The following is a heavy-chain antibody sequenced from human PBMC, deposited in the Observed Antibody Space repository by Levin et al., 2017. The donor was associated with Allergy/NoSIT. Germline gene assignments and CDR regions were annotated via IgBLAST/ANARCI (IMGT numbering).Heavy chain of an antibody. CDR1: GFTFSSYR. V-gene: IGHV3-48*02. CDR3: ARDFFDY. Sequence: PGGSLRLSCAASGFTFSSYRMNWVRQPPGKGLEWLSFISSGGDTIYYADSVRGRFTISRDNAKNSLYLQMNSLRDEDTALYYCARDFFDYWGQGTLVTVSS. CDR2: ISSGGDTI. J-gene: IGHJ4*02.